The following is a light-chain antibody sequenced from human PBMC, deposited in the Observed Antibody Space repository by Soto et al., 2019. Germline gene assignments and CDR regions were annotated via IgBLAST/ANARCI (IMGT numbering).Light chain of an antibody. CDR3: QQYNAWPRT. V-gene: IGKV3-15*01. J-gene: IGKJ2*01. Sequence: EIVMTQSPVTLSVSPGERATLSCRASQSVGGDLAWYQQIPGQAPRLLIYGAVTRAAGVAARFSGGGSGTEFTLTVDSLQSEDLEIFYCQQYNAWPRTFGQGTKLEI. CDR1: QSVGGD. CDR2: GAV.